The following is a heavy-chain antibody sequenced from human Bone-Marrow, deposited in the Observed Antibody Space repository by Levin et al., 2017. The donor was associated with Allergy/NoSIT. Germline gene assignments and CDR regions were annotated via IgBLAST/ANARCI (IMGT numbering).Heavy chain of an antibody. CDR1: GGTFYSYA. V-gene: IGHV1-69*06. D-gene: IGHD2-2*01. J-gene: IGHJ4*02. CDR3: ARVNLGYCSSSSCLPLLGY. CDR2: IVPMFDTA. Sequence: PGESLKISCKASGGTFYSYAINWVRQAPGQGLEWMGGIVPMFDTAHYAQKFQGRVTFTADKSTSTAYMELSSLRSEDTAVYYCARVNLGYCSSSSCLPLLGYWGQGTRVTVSS.